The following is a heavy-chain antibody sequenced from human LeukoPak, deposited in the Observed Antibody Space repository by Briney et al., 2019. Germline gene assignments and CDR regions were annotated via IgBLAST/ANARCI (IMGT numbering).Heavy chain of an antibody. D-gene: IGHD6-19*01. CDR1: GFNFHEFY. V-gene: IGHV3-11*01. J-gene: IGHJ5*02. CDR2: IGGSDNIV. Sequence: PGGSLRLSCAPSGFNFHEFYMSWLRQAPGKGLEWVADIGGSDNIVSYGESVRGRFAISRDFATDSLYLQMDSLRAEDTAVYYCAREAVAGAFDLWGQGTLVTVSS. CDR3: AREAVAGAFDL.